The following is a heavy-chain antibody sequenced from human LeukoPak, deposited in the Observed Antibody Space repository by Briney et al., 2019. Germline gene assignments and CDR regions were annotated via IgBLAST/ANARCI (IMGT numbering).Heavy chain of an antibody. Sequence: PSETLSLTCTVSDGSINTYYWSWIRLPAGTGLQWIGRIYTRGSTNYNPSLKSRVTMSVDTSRSQFSLKLTSVTAADTAVYFCARGHQGSTPHDAFDVWGQGTMVTVSS. CDR3: ARGHQGSTPHDAFDV. D-gene: IGHD5/OR15-5a*01. V-gene: IGHV4-4*07. CDR2: IYTRGST. J-gene: IGHJ3*01. CDR1: DGSINTYY.